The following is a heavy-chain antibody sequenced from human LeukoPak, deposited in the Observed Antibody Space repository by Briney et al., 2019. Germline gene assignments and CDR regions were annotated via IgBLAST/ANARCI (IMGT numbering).Heavy chain of an antibody. CDR3: ARDPSYRWDYFDY. CDR2: IYTSGST. J-gene: IGHJ4*02. CDR1: GGSISSYY. Sequence: PSETLSLTCTVPGGSISSYYWSWIRQPAGKGLEWIGRIYTSGSTNYNPSLKSRVTISVDKSKNQFSPKLSSVTAADTAVYYCARDPSYRWDYFDYWGQGTLVTVSS. D-gene: IGHD3-16*02. V-gene: IGHV4-4*07.